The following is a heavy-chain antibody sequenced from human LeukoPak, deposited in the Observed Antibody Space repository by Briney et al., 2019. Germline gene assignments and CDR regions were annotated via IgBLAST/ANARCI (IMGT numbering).Heavy chain of an antibody. CDR3: ARLCRGSGWYYFDY. D-gene: IGHD6-19*01. Sequence: KPSETLSLTCTVSGGSISSSSYYWGWIRQPPGKGLEWTGSIYYSGSTYYNPSLKSRFTISVDTSKNQFSLKLSSVTVADTAVYYCARLCRGSGWYYFDYWGQGTLVTVSS. CDR1: GGSISSSSYY. J-gene: IGHJ4*02. CDR2: IYYSGST. V-gene: IGHV4-39*01.